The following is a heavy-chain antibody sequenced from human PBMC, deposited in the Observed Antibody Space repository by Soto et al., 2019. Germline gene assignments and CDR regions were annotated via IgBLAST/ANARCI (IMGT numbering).Heavy chain of an antibody. Sequence: PSATLSFTCTVSGGSIISGDYYWSWIRPPPGKGLEWIGYIYYSGSTYHNPSLKSRINISVDTSKNQFSLKLSSVTAADTAVYYCATVPTYYYDRSGYANAFDMWGQGTMVTVSS. CDR3: ATVPTYYYDRSGYANAFDM. CDR2: IYYSGST. D-gene: IGHD3-22*01. V-gene: IGHV4-30-4*01. J-gene: IGHJ3*02. CDR1: GGSIISGDYY.